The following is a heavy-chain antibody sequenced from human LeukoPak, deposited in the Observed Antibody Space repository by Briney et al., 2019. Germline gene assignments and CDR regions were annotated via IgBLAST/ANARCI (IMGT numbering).Heavy chain of an antibody. CDR2: MNPNSGNT. Sequence: ASVKVSCKASGYTFTSYDINWVRQATGQGLEWMGWMNPNSGNTGYAQKFQGRVTMTRNTSISTAYMELSSLRSEDTAVYYCARAARGYSYVMGDYFDYWGQGTLVTVSS. CDR1: GYTFTSYD. V-gene: IGHV1-8*01. J-gene: IGHJ4*02. D-gene: IGHD5-18*01. CDR3: ARAARGYSYVMGDYFDY.